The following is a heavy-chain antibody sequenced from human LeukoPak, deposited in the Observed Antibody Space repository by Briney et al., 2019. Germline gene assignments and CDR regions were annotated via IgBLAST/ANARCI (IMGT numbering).Heavy chain of an antibody. CDR2: ISYDGSNK. D-gene: IGHD6-13*01. CDR1: GFTFRSYG. CDR3: VRQQPNFFDAFDA. V-gene: IGHV3-30*03. Sequence: GGSLRLSCSASGFTFRSYGMHWVRQAPGKGLEWVAVISYDGSNKYSADSVKGRFAISRDNSKNTLYLQMNSLRAEDTAVYFCVRQQPNFFDAFDAWGQGTMVTVSS. J-gene: IGHJ3*01.